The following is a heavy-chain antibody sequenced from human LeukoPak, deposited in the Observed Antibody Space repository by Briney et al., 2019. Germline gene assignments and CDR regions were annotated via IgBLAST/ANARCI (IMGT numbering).Heavy chain of an antibody. Sequence: PSETLSLTCSVSGGSITSYYWSWIRQPPGKGLEWIGYISYSGSTNYNPSLKSRVSISIDTSKNQFSLKLSSVTAADTAVYYCAREMYYYGSGSYYPLGYGMDVWGQGTTVTVSS. V-gene: IGHV4-59*01. D-gene: IGHD3-10*01. CDR1: GGSITSYY. CDR2: ISYSGST. J-gene: IGHJ6*02. CDR3: AREMYYYGSGSYYPLGYGMDV.